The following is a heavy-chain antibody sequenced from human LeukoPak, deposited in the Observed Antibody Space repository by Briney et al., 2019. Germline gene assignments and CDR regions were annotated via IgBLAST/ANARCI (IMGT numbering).Heavy chain of an antibody. D-gene: IGHD2-2*01. J-gene: IGHJ3*01. CDR3: VRGGFCSSSICYSFNAFDV. CDR1: GFTFSSHE. Sequence: GGSLRLSCRASGFTFSSHEMNWVRQAPGKGLEWLSYISNGGDNIYYADPMKGRFTISRDNAKNSVFLQMYSLRAEDTAVYYCVRGGFCSSSICYSFNAFDVWGQGTRVTVSP. CDR2: ISNGGDNI. V-gene: IGHV3-48*03.